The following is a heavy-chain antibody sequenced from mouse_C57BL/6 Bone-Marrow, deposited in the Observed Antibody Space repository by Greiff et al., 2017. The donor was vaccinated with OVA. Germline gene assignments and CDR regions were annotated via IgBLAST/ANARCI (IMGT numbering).Heavy chain of an antibody. Sequence: VQLQQSGAELARPGASVKLSCKASGYTFTSYGISWVKQRTGQGLEWIGEIYPRSGNTYYNEKFKGKATLTADKSSSTAYMELRSLTSEDSAVYFCARWDFVTTVVAGTYWGQGTLVTVSA. CDR1: GYTFTSYG. V-gene: IGHV1-81*01. CDR3: ARWDFVTTVVAGTY. D-gene: IGHD1-1*01. J-gene: IGHJ3*01. CDR2: IYPRSGNT.